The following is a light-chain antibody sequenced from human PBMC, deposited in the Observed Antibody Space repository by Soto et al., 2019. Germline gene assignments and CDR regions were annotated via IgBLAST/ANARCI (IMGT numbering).Light chain of an antibody. CDR3: GSYTSTGSLWV. V-gene: IGLV2-14*01. CDR2: DVV. CDR1: SSDVGGYNY. Sequence: QSALTQPASVSGSPGQSITISCTGTSSDVGGYNYVSWYQQHPGKAPKLMIYDVVNRPSGVSDRFSGAKSGNTASLTISGLQAEDEADYYCGSYTSTGSLWVFGGGTKLTVL. J-gene: IGLJ3*02.